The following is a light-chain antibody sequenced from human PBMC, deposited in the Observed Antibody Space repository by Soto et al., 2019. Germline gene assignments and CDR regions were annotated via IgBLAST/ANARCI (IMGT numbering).Light chain of an antibody. V-gene: IGLV2-11*01. CDR1: SSDVGYYSY. CDR2: DVS. CDR3: CSFAGSYTLYV. J-gene: IGLJ1*01. Sequence: QSALTQLRSVSGSPGQSVTISCTGTSSDVGYYSYVSWFQQHPGKAPKLMIYDVSKRPSGVPDRFSGSKSGNTASLTISGLQAEDEADYYCCSFAGSYTLYVFGTGTKLTVL.